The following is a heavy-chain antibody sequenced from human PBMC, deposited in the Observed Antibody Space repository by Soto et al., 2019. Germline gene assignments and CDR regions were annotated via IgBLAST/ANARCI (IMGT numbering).Heavy chain of an antibody. CDR3: GSVRPSGYVLS. CDR2: VYFSGNA. D-gene: IGHD6-25*01. Sequence: PSDTLSITCTVSGGSLSSYYWTWIRQSPGKGLEWIGYVYFSGNANYNPSLKSRVTISIDTSKNQFSLGLASVTAADTAFYYCGSVRPSGYVLSWGQGTLVTVSS. J-gene: IGHJ5*02. CDR1: GGSLSSYY. V-gene: IGHV4-59*01.